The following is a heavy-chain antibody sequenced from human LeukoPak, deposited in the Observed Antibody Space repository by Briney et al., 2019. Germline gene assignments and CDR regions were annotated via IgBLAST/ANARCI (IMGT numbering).Heavy chain of an antibody. V-gene: IGHV4-59*01. CDR3: ARLSRYCSGGSCYGENWFDP. D-gene: IGHD2-15*01. CDR2: IHGSGNT. Sequence: TSETLSLTCSVAAGSISDDSWSCVRQPPGKGLEWIGYIHGSGNTKYNPSLKSRVTISVDTSTNQFSLKLSSVTAADTAVYYCARLSRYCSGGSCYGENWFDPWGQGTLVTVSS. CDR1: AGSISDDS. J-gene: IGHJ5*02.